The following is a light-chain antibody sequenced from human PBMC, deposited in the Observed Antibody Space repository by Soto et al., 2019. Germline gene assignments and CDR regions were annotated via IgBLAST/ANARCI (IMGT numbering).Light chain of an antibody. V-gene: IGLV2-14*01. Sequence: QSALTQPASVSGSPGQSITISCTGTSSDVGNYKYVSWYQQHPGKAPKLIIYEVSNRPSGVSDRFSGSKSGNTASLTISGLQADDEADYCCPSYTSSGTYVFGTGTKVTVL. CDR3: PSYTSSGTYV. CDR1: SSDVGNYKY. J-gene: IGLJ1*01. CDR2: EVS.